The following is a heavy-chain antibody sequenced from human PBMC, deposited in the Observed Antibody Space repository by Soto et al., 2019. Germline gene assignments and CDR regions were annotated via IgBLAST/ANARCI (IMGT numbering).Heavy chain of an antibody. J-gene: IGHJ6*02. V-gene: IGHV4-34*01. Sequence: SETLSLTCGLSGSLPVGSLSAYFWTWIRQPPGKGLEWIGEINHSGSPNYSPSLRGRVTISLDTSKKQFSLNLSSLTAADTAVYFCARARFSQWSQDYYGLDVWGQGTTVTVSS. CDR1: GSLPVGSLSAYF. CDR2: INHSGSP. D-gene: IGHD3-3*01. CDR3: ARARFSQWSQDYYGLDV.